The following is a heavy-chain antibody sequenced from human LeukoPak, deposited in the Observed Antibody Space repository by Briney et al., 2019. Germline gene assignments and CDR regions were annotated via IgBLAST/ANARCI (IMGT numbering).Heavy chain of an antibody. V-gene: IGHV4-39*01. CDR3: ARLNEGRDCGVYRKDY. CDR1: GHSISSSRYY. Sequence: SETLSLTCSVSGHSISSSRYYWGWIRQPPGKGLEWIGAISYSGTTYYTPSLKSRVTISVDTSRNQFSLKLSSVTAADTAVYFCARLNEGRDCGVYRKDYWGQGTLVTVSS. CDR2: ISYSGTT. D-gene: IGHD4-17*01. J-gene: IGHJ4*02.